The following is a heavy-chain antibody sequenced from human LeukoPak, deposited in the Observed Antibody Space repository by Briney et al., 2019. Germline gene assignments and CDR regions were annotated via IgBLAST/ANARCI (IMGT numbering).Heavy chain of an antibody. CDR2: IWYDGSNK. Sequence: GRSLRLSRAASGFTFSSYGMHWVRQAPGKGLEWVAVIWYDGSNKYYADSVKGRFTISRDNSKNTLYLQMNSLRAEDTAVYYCAKDWAPYDFWSGYYTTYYYYYMDVWGKGTTVTVSS. D-gene: IGHD3-3*01. V-gene: IGHV3-33*06. CDR1: GFTFSSYG. J-gene: IGHJ6*03. CDR3: AKDWAPYDFWSGYYTTYYYYYMDV.